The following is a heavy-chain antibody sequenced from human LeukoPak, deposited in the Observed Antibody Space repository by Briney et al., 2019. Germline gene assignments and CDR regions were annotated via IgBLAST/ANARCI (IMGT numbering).Heavy chain of an antibody. D-gene: IGHD6-13*01. J-gene: IGHJ6*02. CDR2: IWYDGSNK. CDR3: ARDKDQQLVLGGMDV. CDR1: GFTFSSYG. V-gene: IGHV3-33*01. Sequence: PGGSLRLSCAASGFTFSSYGMQWVRQAPGKGLEWVAVIWYDGSNKYYADSVKGRFTISRDNSKNTLYLQMNSLRAEDTAVYYCARDKDQQLVLGGMDVWGQGTTVTVSS.